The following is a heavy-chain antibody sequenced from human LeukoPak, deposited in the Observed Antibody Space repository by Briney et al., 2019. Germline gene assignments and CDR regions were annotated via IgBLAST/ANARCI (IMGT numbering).Heavy chain of an antibody. V-gene: IGHV4-30-4*01. CDR3: ARFRHYDYDSSWFDP. CDR2: IYYSGST. CDR1: GGSISSGDYY. Sequence: SETLSLTCTFSGGSISSGDYYWSWIRQPPGEGLEWIGYIYYSGSTYYNPSLKSRVTISVDTSKNQFSLKLSSVTAADTAVYYCARFRHYDYDSSWFDPWGQGTLVTVSS. D-gene: IGHD3-10*01. J-gene: IGHJ5*02.